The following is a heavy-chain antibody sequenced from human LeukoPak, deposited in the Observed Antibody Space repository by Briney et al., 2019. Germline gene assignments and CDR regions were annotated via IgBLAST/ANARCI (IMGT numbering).Heavy chain of an antibody. J-gene: IGHJ4*02. CDR3: ARETYGSGSNYFDC. V-gene: IGHV3-11*06. CDR2: INRSGSYT. CDR1: GFTLSDYY. D-gene: IGHD3-10*01. Sequence: GGSLRLSYAASGFTLSDYYMSWIRQAPGKGLEWVSYINRSGSYTNYVDSVKGRFTISRDNAKNSLYLQMNSLRAEDTAVYYCARETYGSGSNYFDCGGQGSLVTVPA.